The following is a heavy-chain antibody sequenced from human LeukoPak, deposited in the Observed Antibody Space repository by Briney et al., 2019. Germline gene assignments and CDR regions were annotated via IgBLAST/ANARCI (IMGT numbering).Heavy chain of an antibody. CDR1: GYTFTGYY. V-gene: IGHV1-2*06. CDR3: GTLLSNGPFDY. CDR2: INPNNGGT. Sequence: GASVKVSCKASGYTFTGYYIHWVRQAPGQGLEWMGRINPNNGGTNYAQKFQGRVTMTRDTSISTAYMDLSGLRSDDTAVYYCGTLLSNGPFDYWGQGTLVTVSS. J-gene: IGHJ4*02.